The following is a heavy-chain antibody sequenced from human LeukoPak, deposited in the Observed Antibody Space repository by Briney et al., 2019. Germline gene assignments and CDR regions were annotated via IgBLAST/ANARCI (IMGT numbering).Heavy chain of an antibody. V-gene: IGHV4-34*01. D-gene: IGHD1-1*01. CDR3: ARLDGLANWNSYGMDV. Sequence: PSETLSLTCIVSGGSISSYSWNWIRQPPGKGLEWIGEINHSGSTNYNPSLKSRVTISVDTSKNQFSLKLSSVTAADTAVYYCARLDGLANWNSYGMDVWGQGTTVTVSS. CDR1: GGSISSYS. CDR2: INHSGST. J-gene: IGHJ6*02.